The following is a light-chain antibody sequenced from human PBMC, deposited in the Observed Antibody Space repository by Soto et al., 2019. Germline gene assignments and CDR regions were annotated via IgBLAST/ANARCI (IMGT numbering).Light chain of an antibody. CDR2: GAS. CDR1: ESVRTS. J-gene: IGKJ1*01. V-gene: IGKV3-15*01. CDR3: QQYSDWPRT. Sequence: VLTQSPATLSVSPGERVTLSCRASESVRTSLAWYQHKPGRSPSLLMYGASNRATGVPDRFSGSESGTDFTLTITSLQSDDLAIYYCQQYSDWPRTFGQGTKLEIK.